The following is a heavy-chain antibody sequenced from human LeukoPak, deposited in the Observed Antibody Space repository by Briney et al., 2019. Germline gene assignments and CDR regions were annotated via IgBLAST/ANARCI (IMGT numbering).Heavy chain of an antibody. D-gene: IGHD2-15*01. V-gene: IGHV3-23*01. J-gene: IGHJ4*02. CDR2: ITASAGST. Sequence: GGSLRLSCAASGFTFSSYAMSWVRQAPRKGLEWVSTITASAGSTFYADSVKGRFTISRDTSKNTLYLQMDSLRADDTAVYYCAKVSARGYCSGGTCYSHYFDYWGQGTLVIVSS. CDR3: AKVSARGYCSGGTCYSHYFDY. CDR1: GFTFSSYA.